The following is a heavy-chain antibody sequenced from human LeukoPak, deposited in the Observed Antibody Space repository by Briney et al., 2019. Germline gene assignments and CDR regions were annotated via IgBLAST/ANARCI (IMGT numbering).Heavy chain of an antibody. J-gene: IGHJ4*02. Sequence: GGSLRLSCAASGFTSSSYWMHWVRQAPGKGLVWVSRINSDGSSTSYADSVKGRFTISRDNAKNTLYLQMNSLRAEDTAVYYCAREPCSSTSCYPNHFDYWGQGTLVTVSS. V-gene: IGHV3-74*01. CDR2: INSDGSST. D-gene: IGHD2-2*01. CDR3: AREPCSSTSCYPNHFDY. CDR1: GFTSSSYW.